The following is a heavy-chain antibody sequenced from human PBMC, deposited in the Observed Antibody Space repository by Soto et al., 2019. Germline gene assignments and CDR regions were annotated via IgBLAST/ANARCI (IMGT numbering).Heavy chain of an antibody. CDR1: GYPFINYA. J-gene: IGHJ4*02. V-gene: IGHV1-18*01. D-gene: IGHD3-10*01. CDR3: ARGWCGEFMYYFDY. Sequence: QVQLVPSGAEVKKRGASVTVSCKASGYPFINYAFSWVRQAPGQGLEWMGWISAYNGNTNYAQKLQGRVTMTTDTSTSTDYMELRSLRSDDTAVYYCARGWCGEFMYYFDYWGQGTLVTVSS. CDR2: ISAYNGNT.